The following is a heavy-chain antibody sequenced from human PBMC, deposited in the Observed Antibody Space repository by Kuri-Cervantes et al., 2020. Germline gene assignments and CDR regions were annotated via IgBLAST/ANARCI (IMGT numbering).Heavy chain of an antibody. J-gene: IGHJ4*02. V-gene: IGHV3-53*01. D-gene: IGHD1-26*01. CDR3: AKAAFPWVFDY. Sequence: GESLKISCAASGFTVSSNYMSWVRQAPGKGLEWVSVITPGGDSTYYADSVKGRFTISRDNSKNMVYLEMKSLRAEDTAVYYCAKAAFPWVFDYWGQGTLVTVSS. CDR2: ITPGGDST. CDR1: GFTVSSNY.